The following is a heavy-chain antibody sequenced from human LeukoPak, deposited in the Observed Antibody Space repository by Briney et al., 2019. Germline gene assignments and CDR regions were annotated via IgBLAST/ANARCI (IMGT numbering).Heavy chain of an antibody. CDR1: GFTFSSYS. CDR3: ARDQMGQRGV. CDR2: ISSIRSYI. Sequence: GGSLRLSCAASGFTFSSYSMNWVRQAPGKGLEWVSSISSIRSYIYYADSVKGRFTISRDNAKNSLYLQMNSLRAEDTAVYYCARDQMGQRGVWGKGTTVSVSS. J-gene: IGHJ6*04. V-gene: IGHV3-21*01. D-gene: IGHD6-25*01.